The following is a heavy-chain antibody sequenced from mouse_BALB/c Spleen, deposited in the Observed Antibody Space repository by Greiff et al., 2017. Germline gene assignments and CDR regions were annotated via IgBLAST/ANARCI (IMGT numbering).Heavy chain of an antibody. CDR2: INPGSGGT. CDR3: ARGGPHFDY. Sequence: QVQLQQSGAELVRPGTSVKVSCKASGYAFTNYLIEWVKQRPGQGLEWIGVINPGSGGTNYNEKFKGKATLTADKSSSTAYMQLSSLTSDDSAVYFCARGGPHFDYWGQGTTLTVSS. V-gene: IGHV1-54*01. CDR1: GYAFTNYL. J-gene: IGHJ2*01.